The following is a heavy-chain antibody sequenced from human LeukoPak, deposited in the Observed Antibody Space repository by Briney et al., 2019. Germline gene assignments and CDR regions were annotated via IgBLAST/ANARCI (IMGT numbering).Heavy chain of an antibody. V-gene: IGHV4-39*01. CDR3: ARRSFCAGDCLCLDY. Sequence: PSETLSLTCIVSGDSLTSNNYFWGWIRQSPGKGLEWLGSMYYSGVTYYSPSFKSRVTMSLDTSNNQFSLRLNSVTAADTAVYYCARRSFCAGDCLCLDYWGQGTLVTVSS. CDR2: MYYSGVT. CDR1: GDSLTSNNYF. J-gene: IGHJ4*02. D-gene: IGHD2-21*02.